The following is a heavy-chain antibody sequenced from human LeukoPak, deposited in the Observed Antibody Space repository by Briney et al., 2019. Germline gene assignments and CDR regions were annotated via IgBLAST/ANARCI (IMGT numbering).Heavy chain of an antibody. Sequence: GGSLRLSCAASGFPFSSYEMNWVRQAPGKGLEWVSYISSSGSTIYYADSVKGRFTISRDNAKNSLYLQMNSLRAEDTAVYYCARDNYDSSTPYYFDYWGQGTLVTVSS. CDR3: ARDNYDSSTPYYFDY. CDR1: GFPFSSYE. CDR2: ISSSGSTI. V-gene: IGHV3-48*03. D-gene: IGHD3-22*01. J-gene: IGHJ4*02.